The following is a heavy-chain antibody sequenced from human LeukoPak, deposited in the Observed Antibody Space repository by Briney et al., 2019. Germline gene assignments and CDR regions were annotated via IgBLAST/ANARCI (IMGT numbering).Heavy chain of an antibody. CDR3: ARGGPYSYGLFDY. V-gene: IGHV3-74*01. D-gene: IGHD5-18*01. J-gene: IGHJ4*02. CDR1: GFTFSTYW. CDR2: INTDGRIT. Sequence: PGGSLRLSCAASGFTFSTYWMHWVRQAPGKGLVWVSRINTDGRITSYADSVKGRFTISRDNAKNTLYLQMNSLRAEDTAVYYCARGGPYSYGLFDYWGQGTLITVSS.